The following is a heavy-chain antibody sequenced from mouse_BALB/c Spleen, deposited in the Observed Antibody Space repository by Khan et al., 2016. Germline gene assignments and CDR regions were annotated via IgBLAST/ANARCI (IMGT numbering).Heavy chain of an antibody. CDR1: GFNIKDYY. Sequence: VQLKQSGAELVRSGASVKLSCTASGFNIKDYYMHWVKQRPEQGLEWIGWIDPENGDTEYAPKFQGKATMTADTSSNTAYLQLVILTSEDPAVYYCNACDYNAMDYWGQGTSVTVSS. CDR2: IDPENGDT. CDR3: NACDYNAMDY. J-gene: IGHJ4*01. V-gene: IGHV14-4*02.